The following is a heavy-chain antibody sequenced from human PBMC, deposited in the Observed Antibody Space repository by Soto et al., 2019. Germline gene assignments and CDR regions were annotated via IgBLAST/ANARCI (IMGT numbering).Heavy chain of an antibody. Sequence: PGGSLRLSCAASGFTFSSYAMSWVRQAPGKGLEWVSAISGSGGSTYYADSVKGRFTISRDNSKNTLYLQLNSLRAEDTAVYYCAKDLTVVVPAAMGGEVYYFDYWGQGTLVTVSS. CDR3: AKDLTVVVPAAMGGEVYYFDY. CDR2: ISGSGGST. D-gene: IGHD2-2*01. CDR1: GFTFSSYA. J-gene: IGHJ4*02. V-gene: IGHV3-23*01.